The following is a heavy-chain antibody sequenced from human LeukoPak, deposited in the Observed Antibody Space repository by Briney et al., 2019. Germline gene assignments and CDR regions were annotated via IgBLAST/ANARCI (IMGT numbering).Heavy chain of an antibody. CDR2: IYYSGST. V-gene: IGHV4-59*01. Sequence: PSETLSLTCTVSGGSISSYYWSWLRQPPGKGLEWIGYIYYSGSTNYNPSLKSRVTISVDTSKNQFSLELSSVTAADTAVYYCARDSWSDRGFDPWGQGTLVTVSS. CDR3: ARDSWSDRGFDP. D-gene: IGHD2-8*01. J-gene: IGHJ5*02. CDR1: GGSISSYY.